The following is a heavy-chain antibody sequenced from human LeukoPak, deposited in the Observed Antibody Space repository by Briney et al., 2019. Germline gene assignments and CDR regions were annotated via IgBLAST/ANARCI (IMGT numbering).Heavy chain of an antibody. J-gene: IGHJ3*02. CDR1: GFTFTSSA. CDR2: IVVGSGNT. D-gene: IGHD3-16*01. Sequence: SVKVSCKASGFTFTSSAVQWVRQARGQRLEWIGWIVVGSGNTNYAQKFQERVTITRDMSTSTAYMELSSLRSEDTAVYYCAAWLTEGEPLDAFDIWGQGTMVTVSS. V-gene: IGHV1-58*01. CDR3: AAWLTEGEPLDAFDI.